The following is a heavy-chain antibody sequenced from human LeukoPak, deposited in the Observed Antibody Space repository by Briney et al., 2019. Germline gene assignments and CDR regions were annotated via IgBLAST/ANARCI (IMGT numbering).Heavy chain of an antibody. J-gene: IGHJ4*02. V-gene: IGHV3-30*18. D-gene: IGHD3-16*01. CDR2: ISYDGSNK. Sequence: GGSLRLSCAASGFTFSSYGMHWVRQAPGKGLEWVAVISYDGSNKYYADSVKGRFTISRDNSKNTLYLQMNSLRAEDTAVYYCANLGAFDYWGQGTQVTVSS. CDR3: ANLGAFDY. CDR1: GFTFSSYG.